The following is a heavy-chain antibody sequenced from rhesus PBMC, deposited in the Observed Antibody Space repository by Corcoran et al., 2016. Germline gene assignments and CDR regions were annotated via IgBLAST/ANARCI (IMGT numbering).Heavy chain of an antibody. Sequence: QMQLQESGPGLVKPSETLSLTCDVSGGSISGYYWTWIRPPPGQGVGWIGNIAANTPGTNYNPSLRSRLTMSEDTSKKQFSLKLGSGTAADTAVYYCASLFSLYYNRLDVWGPGVLVTVSS. D-gene: IGHD2-2*01. V-gene: IGHV4-81*01. CDR1: GGSISGYY. CDR3: ASLFSLYYNRLDV. CDR2: IAANTPGT. J-gene: IGHJ5-1*01.